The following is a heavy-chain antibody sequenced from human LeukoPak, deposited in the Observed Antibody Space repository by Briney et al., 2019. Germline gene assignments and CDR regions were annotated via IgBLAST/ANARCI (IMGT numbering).Heavy chain of an antibody. CDR3: AELSITMIGGV. J-gene: IGHJ6*03. CDR1: GFTFSSYE. V-gene: IGHV3-48*03. Sequence: GGSLRLSCAASGFTFSSYEMNWVRQAPGKGLEWVSYISSSGSTIYYADSVKGRFTISRDNAKNSLYLQMNSLRAEDTAVYYFAELSITMIGGVWGKGTTVIIS. CDR2: ISSSGSTI. D-gene: IGHD3-10*02.